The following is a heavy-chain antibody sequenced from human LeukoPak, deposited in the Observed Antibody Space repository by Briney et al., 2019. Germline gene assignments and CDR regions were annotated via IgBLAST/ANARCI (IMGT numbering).Heavy chain of an antibody. CDR2: INPNTGGT. Sequence: ASVKVSCKASGYTFTNYYVHWVRQAPGQGLEWMGWINPNTGGTNYAQKFQGRVTMTKDTSTNAAYMELNKLTSDDTAVYYCGRGNKSFDPWXQGTLVTVSX. CDR1: GYTFTNYY. CDR3: GRGNKSFDP. V-gene: IGHV1-2*02. J-gene: IGHJ5*02.